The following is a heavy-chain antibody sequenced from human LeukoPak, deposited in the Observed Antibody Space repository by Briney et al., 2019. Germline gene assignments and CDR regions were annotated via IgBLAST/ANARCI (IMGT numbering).Heavy chain of an antibody. J-gene: IGHJ5*02. V-gene: IGHV4-38-2*02. D-gene: IGHD3-22*01. CDR2: IYYSGSI. CDR1: GYSISSGYY. CDR3: ARRSYSSYDSWFDP. Sequence: SETLSLTCTVSGYSISSGYYWGWIRQPPGKGLEWIGSIYYSGSIYYNPSLKSRVTISVDTSKNQFSLKLSSVTAADTAVYYCARRSYSSYDSWFDPWGQGTLVTVSS.